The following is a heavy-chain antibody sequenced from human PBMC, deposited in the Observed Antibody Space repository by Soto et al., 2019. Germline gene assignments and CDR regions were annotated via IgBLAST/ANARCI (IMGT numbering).Heavy chain of an antibody. Sequence: QVQLVQSGAEVKKPGSSVKVSCTASGGTFSSYAISWVRQAPGQGLEWMGGIIPIFGTANYAQKFQGRVTITSDESTSTAYRELSSLRSEDTAVYYCAIDKPNTARSDAFDIWGQGTMVIVSA. CDR2: IIPIFGTA. J-gene: IGHJ3*02. CDR3: AIDKPNTARSDAFDI. V-gene: IGHV1-69*05. CDR1: GGTFSSYA. D-gene: IGHD5-18*01.